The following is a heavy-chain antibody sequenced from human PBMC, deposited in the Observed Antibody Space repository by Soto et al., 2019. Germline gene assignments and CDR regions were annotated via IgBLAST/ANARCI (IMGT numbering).Heavy chain of an antibody. V-gene: IGHV3-43*01. CDR3: AKEGCGGDCYSGGYFDY. D-gene: IGHD2-21*02. Sequence: VQLVESGGVVVQPGGSLRLSCAASGFTFDDYTMHWVRQAPGKGLEWVSLISWDGGSTYYADSVKGRFTISRDNSKNSLYLQMNSLRTEDTALYYCAKEGCGGDCYSGGYFDYWGQGTLVTVSS. CDR2: ISWDGGST. J-gene: IGHJ4*02. CDR1: GFTFDDYT.